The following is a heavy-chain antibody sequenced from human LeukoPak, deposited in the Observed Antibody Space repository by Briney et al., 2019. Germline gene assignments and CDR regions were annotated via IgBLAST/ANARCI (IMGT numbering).Heavy chain of an antibody. CDR3: ARVQGGGFRTADS. D-gene: IGHD1-14*01. CDR1: GFTFSSYG. J-gene: IGHJ4*02. Sequence: GGSLRLSCAASGFTFSSYGMHWVRQAPGKGLEWGAIISYDGSNKYYADSVKGRFTISRDNSKNTLFLQMNSLRGEDTAMYYCARVQGGGFRTADSWGQGTLVTVSS. V-gene: IGHV3-30*03. CDR2: ISYDGSNK.